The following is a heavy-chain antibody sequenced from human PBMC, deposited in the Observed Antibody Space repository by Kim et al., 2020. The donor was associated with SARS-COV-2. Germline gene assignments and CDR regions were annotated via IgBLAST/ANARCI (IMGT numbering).Heavy chain of an antibody. CDR1: GFTFSSYG. V-gene: IGHV3-30*18. D-gene: IGHD2-15*01. CDR3: AKTPGRKLLYWYFDL. Sequence: GGSLRLSCAASGFTFSSYGMHWVRQAPGKGLEWVAVISYDGSNKYYADSVKGRFTISRDNSKNTLYLQMNSLRAEDTAVYYCAKTPGRKLLYWYFDLWGLGTLVTVSP. J-gene: IGHJ2*01. CDR2: ISYDGSNK.